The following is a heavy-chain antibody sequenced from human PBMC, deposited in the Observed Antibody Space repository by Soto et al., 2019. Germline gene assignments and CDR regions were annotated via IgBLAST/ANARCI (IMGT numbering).Heavy chain of an antibody. CDR3: ARGNHRWLQLWYFDL. J-gene: IGHJ2*01. CDR1: GGTFSSYT. V-gene: IGHV1-69*12. D-gene: IGHD5-12*01. Sequence: QVQLVQSGAEVKKPGSSVTVSCKASGGTFSSYTISWVRQAPGQGLEWMGGIIPIFGTANYAQKFQGRVTIXXDXSXTTAYRALSSLRSEDTAVYYCARGNHRWLQLWYFDLWGRGTLVTVSS. CDR2: IIPIFGTA.